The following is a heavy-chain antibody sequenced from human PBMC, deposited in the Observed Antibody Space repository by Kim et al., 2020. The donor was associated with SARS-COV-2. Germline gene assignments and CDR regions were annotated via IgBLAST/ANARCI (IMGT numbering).Heavy chain of an antibody. J-gene: IGHJ4*02. V-gene: IGHV3-9*01. D-gene: IGHD6-13*01. Sequence: GGSLRLSCAASGFTFDDYAMHWVRQAPGTGLEWVSGISWNSGSIGYADSVKGRFTISRDNANNSLYLQMNSLRAEDTALYYCAKEGSSSWYYFDYWGQGTLVTVSS. CDR1: GFTFDDYA. CDR2: ISWNSGSI. CDR3: AKEGSSSWYYFDY.